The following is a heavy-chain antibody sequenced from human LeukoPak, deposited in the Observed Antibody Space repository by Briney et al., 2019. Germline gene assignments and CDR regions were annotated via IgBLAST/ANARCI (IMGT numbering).Heavy chain of an antibody. CDR3: ARGGYYDVLDP. D-gene: IGHD3-22*01. CDR2: INHSGST. CDR1: GGSFSGYY. Sequence: PSETLSLTCAVYGGSFSGYYWSWIRQPPGKGLEWIGEINHSGSTNYNPSLKGRVTISVDTSKNQFSLKLSSVTAADTAVYYCARGGYYDVLDPWGQGTLVTVSS. V-gene: IGHV4-34*01. J-gene: IGHJ5*02.